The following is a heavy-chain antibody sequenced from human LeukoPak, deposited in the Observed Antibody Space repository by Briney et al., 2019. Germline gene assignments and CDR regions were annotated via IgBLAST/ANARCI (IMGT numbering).Heavy chain of an antibody. D-gene: IGHD2-2*01. Sequence: ASVKVSCKASGYTFTSYGISWVRQAPRQGLEWMGWISAYNGNADYAQKFQGRVTMTTDTSTSTAYMELRSLRSDDTAVYFCARVGAYCTSSSCFDYWGQGNLVTVSS. V-gene: IGHV1-18*01. CDR3: ARVGAYCTSSSCFDY. CDR1: GYTFTSYG. J-gene: IGHJ4*02. CDR2: ISAYNGNA.